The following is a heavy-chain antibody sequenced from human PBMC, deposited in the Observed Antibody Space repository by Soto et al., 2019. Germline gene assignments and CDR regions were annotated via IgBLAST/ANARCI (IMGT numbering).Heavy chain of an antibody. CDR3: VRHARLRQPDY. CDR1: GFTFSSYS. V-gene: IGHV3-21*01. Sequence: EVQLVESGGGLVKPGGSLRLSCAASGFTFSSYSMNWVGQAPGKGLEWVSSISSSSSYIYYADSVKGRFTISRDNAKNSLYLQMTSLRAEDTAVYYCVRHARLRQPDYWGQGTLVTVSS. D-gene: IGHD4-17*01. CDR2: ISSSSSYI. J-gene: IGHJ4*02.